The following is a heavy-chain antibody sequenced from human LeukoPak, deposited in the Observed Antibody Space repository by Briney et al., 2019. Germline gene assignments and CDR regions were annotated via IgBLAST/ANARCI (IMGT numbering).Heavy chain of an antibody. V-gene: IGHV1-2*02. CDR1: GYTFTGYY. D-gene: IGHD1-26*01. Sequence: ASVKVSCEASGYTFTGYYMHWVRQAPGQGLEWMGCINPNSGGTNYAQKFQGRVTMTRDTSISTAYMELSRLRSDDTAVYYCARDQYSGSYPTAWGQGTLVTVSS. J-gene: IGHJ4*02. CDR3: ARDQYSGSYPTA. CDR2: INPNSGGT.